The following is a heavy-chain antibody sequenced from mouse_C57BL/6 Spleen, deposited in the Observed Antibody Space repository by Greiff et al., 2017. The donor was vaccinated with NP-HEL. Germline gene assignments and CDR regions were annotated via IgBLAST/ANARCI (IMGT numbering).Heavy chain of an antibody. CDR1: GYTFTSYW. V-gene: IGHV1-64*01. Sequence: VKLQQPGAELLKPGASVKLSCKASGYTFTSYWMHWVKQRPGQGLEWIGMIHPNSGSTNYNEKFKSKATLTVDKSSSTAYMQLSSLTSEDSAVYYCARSTGTGYWGQGTTLTVSS. CDR3: ARSTGTGY. D-gene: IGHD4-1*02. CDR2: IHPNSGST. J-gene: IGHJ2*01.